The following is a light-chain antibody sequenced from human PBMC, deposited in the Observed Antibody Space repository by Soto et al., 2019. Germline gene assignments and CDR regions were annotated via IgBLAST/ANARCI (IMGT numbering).Light chain of an antibody. V-gene: IGKV3D-15*01. CDR2: GAS. CDR3: QQYDNWPWT. CDR1: QSVSSN. J-gene: IGKJ1*01. Sequence: IVLTQSPATLSVSPWERATLSCRASQSVSSNLAWHQQRPGQAPRLLIYGASTRATGVPARFSGGGSGTEFTLTITSLQSEDFAVYYCQQYDNWPWTFGRGTKVDIK.